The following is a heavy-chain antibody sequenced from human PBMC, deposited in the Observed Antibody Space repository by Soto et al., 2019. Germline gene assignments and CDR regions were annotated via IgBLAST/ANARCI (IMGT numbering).Heavy chain of an antibody. J-gene: IGHJ5*01. Sequence: EVQLLESGGGLVQPGGSLRLSCAACGLTFSRHAMAWVRQAPGTGLEWVSSISESSSSTYYADSVKGRFTISKDNSKNMLYLQMNSLRAEDTAVYYCAKKPNGFDSWGQGILVTVSS. V-gene: IGHV3-23*01. CDR1: GLTFSRHA. CDR3: AKKPNGFDS. CDR2: ISESSSST.